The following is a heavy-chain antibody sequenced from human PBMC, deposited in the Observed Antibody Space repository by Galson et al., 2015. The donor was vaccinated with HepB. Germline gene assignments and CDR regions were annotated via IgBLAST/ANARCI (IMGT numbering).Heavy chain of an antibody. CDR1: GFTFSDHY. D-gene: IGHD1-7*01. CDR3: ARGKDGWNYELDY. V-gene: IGHV3-72*01. Sequence: SLRLSCAASGFTFSDHYMDWVRQAPGKGLEWVGRTRNKANSYTTEYAASVKGRFTISRDDSKNSLYLQMNSLKTEDTAVYYCARGKDGWNYELDYWGQGTLVTVSS. CDR2: TRNKANSYTT. J-gene: IGHJ4*02.